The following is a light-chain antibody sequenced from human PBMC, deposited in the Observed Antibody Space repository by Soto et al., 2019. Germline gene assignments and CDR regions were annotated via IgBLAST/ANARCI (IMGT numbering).Light chain of an antibody. CDR3: QESYSNPIT. V-gene: IGKV1-39*01. J-gene: IGKJ5*01. CDR2: AAS. CDR1: QSISNY. Sequence: DIQMTQSPSSLSASVGDRVTITCRASQSISNYVNWYQQKPGKAPKLLIYAASSLQSGAPSRFSGSGSGTDFTLTISSLQPEDFATYYCQESYSNPITFGQGTRLEIK.